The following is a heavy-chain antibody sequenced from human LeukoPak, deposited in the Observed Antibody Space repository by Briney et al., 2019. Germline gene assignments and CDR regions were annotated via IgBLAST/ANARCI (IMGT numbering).Heavy chain of an antibody. D-gene: IGHD6-19*01. J-gene: IGHJ4*02. V-gene: IGHV3-30-3*01. CDR2: ISYDGSNK. Sequence: GRSLRLSCAASGFTFSSYAMHWVRQAPGKGLEWVAVISYDGSNKYYADSVKGRFTISRDNSKNTLYLQMNSLRAEDTALYYCAKDSHPSIAVAGYFDYWGQGTLVTVSS. CDR1: GFTFSSYA. CDR3: AKDSHPSIAVAGYFDY.